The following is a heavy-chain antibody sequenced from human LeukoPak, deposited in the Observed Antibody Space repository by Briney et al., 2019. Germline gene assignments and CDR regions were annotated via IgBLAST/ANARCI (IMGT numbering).Heavy chain of an antibody. CDR3: VRPYDSSGYQWNDAFDI. CDR1: GFTFSSYW. Sequence: GGSLRLSCAASGFTFSSYWMQWVRQAPGQGLVLLSRIKGDGSGTNYADSVQGRFVISRDDATNTLSLQMNSLRAEDTAVYYCVRPYDSSGYQWNDAFDIWGQGTMVTVSP. J-gene: IGHJ3*02. D-gene: IGHD3-22*01. CDR2: IKGDGSGT. V-gene: IGHV3-74*01.